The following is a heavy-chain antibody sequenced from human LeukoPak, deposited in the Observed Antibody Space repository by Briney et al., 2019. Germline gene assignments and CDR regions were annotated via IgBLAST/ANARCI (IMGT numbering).Heavy chain of an antibody. CDR3: ATNLWFGELSLDY. Sequence: ETLSLTCAASGFTVSSNYMSWVRQAPGKGLEWVSVIYSGGSTYYADSVKGRFTISRDNSKNTLYLQMNSLRAEDMAVYYCATNLWFGELSLDYWGQGTLVTVSS. CDR1: GFTVSSNY. V-gene: IGHV3-53*01. D-gene: IGHD3-10*01. J-gene: IGHJ4*02. CDR2: IYSGGST.